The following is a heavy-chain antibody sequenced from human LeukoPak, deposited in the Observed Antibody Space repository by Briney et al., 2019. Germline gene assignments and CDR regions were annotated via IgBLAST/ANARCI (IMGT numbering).Heavy chain of an antibody. CDR2: ISSSGSTI. Sequence: GGSLKLSCAASGFTFSSYEMNWVRQAPGKGLEWVSYISSSGSTIYYADSVKGRFTISRDNAKNSLYLQMNSLRAEDTAVYCCAELGITMIGGVWGKGTTVTISS. D-gene: IGHD3-10*02. CDR1: GFTFSSYE. CDR3: AELGITMIGGV. J-gene: IGHJ6*04. V-gene: IGHV3-48*03.